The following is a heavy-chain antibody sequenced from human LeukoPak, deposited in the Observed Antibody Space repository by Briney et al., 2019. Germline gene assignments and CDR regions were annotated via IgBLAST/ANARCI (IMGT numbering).Heavy chain of an antibody. D-gene: IGHD5-24*01. V-gene: IGHV1-2*02. CDR3: VLLRDGYNGGPFDY. CDR2: INPNSGGT. J-gene: IGHJ4*02. CDR1: GYTFTGYY. Sequence: GASVKVSCKASGYTFTGYYMHWVQQAPGQGLEWMGWINPNSGGTNYAQKFQGRVTMTRDTSISTAYMELSRLRSDDTAVYYCVLLRDGYNGGPFDYWGQGTLVTVSS.